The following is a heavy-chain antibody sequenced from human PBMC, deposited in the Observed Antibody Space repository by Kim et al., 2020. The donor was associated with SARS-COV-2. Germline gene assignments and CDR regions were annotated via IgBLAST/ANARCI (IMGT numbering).Heavy chain of an antibody. V-gene: IGHV3-23*01. Sequence: GGSLRLSCAASGFTFSSYAMSWVRQAPGKGLEWVSAISGSGGSTYYADSVKGRFTISRDNSKNTLYLQMNSLRAEDTAVYYCSKRVYDSSGYYYFDYWGQGTLVNVSS. D-gene: IGHD3-22*01. CDR3: SKRVYDSSGYYYFDY. CDR1: GFTFSSYA. J-gene: IGHJ4*02. CDR2: ISGSGGST.